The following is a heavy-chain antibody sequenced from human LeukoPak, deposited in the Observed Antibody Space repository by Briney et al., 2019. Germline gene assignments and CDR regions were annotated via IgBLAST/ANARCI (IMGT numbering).Heavy chain of an antibody. D-gene: IGHD1-26*01. CDR1: GFTFSSYA. Sequence: GGSLRLSCAASGFTFSSYAMHWVRQAPGKGLEWVAVISYDGSNKYYADSVKGRFTISRDNSKNTLYLQMNSLRAEDTAVYYCAKDGPPSVVGATTGGSLDYWGQGTLVTVSS. J-gene: IGHJ4*02. CDR2: ISYDGSNK. CDR3: AKDGPPSVVGATTGGSLDY. V-gene: IGHV3-30*04.